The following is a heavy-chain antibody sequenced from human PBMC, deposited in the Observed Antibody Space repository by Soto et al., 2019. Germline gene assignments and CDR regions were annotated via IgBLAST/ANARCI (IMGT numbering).Heavy chain of an antibody. CDR1: GGSISSSSYY. CDR2: IYYSGST. CDR3: ASLIRGSSDDY. D-gene: IGHD1-26*01. Sequence: QLQLQESGPGLVKPSETLSLTCTVSGGSISSSSYYWGWIRQPPGKGLEWIGSIYYSGSTYYNPSLKSRVTISVDTSKNQFSRKLSSVTAADTAVYYCASLIRGSSDDYWGQGTLVTVSS. V-gene: IGHV4-39*01. J-gene: IGHJ4*02.